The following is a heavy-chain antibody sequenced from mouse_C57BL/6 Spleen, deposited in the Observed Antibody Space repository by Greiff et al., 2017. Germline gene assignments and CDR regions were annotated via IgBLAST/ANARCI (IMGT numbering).Heavy chain of an antibody. CDR1: GYAFTNYL. V-gene: IGHV1-54*01. CDR3: ARQGTTVVAPDWFAY. J-gene: IGHJ3*01. D-gene: IGHD1-1*01. Sequence: LEESGAELVRPGTSVKVSCKASGYAFTNYLIEWVKQRPGQGLEWIGVINPGSGGTNYNEKFKGKATLTADKSSSTAYMQLSSLTSEDSAVYFCARQGTTVVAPDWFAYWGQGTLVTVSA. CDR2: INPGSGGT.